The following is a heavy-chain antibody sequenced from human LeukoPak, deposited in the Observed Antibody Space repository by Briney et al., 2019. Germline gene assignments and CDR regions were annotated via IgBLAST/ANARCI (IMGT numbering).Heavy chain of an antibody. CDR1: DDSINNNS. Sequence: PSETLSLTCTVSDDSINNNSWRWIRQPPGKELECIGYIHYSGSTNYNPSLKSRVTISIDTSKNQFSLKLNSVTAADTAVYYCARRGLNRQNFDYWGQGTLVTVSS. CDR3: ARRGLNRQNFDY. D-gene: IGHD3-16*01. J-gene: IGHJ4*02. CDR2: IHYSGST. V-gene: IGHV4-59*08.